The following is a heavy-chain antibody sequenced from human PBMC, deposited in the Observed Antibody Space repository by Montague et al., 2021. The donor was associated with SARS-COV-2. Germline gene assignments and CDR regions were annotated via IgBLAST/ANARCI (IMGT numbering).Heavy chain of an antibody. V-gene: IGHV4-59*01. CDR2: IYDGGAV. Sequence: SETLSLTCTVSGGFITGYYWSWLRRSPGKGLEWIAYIYDGGAVNYNPSLGSRVTISTDTSKNQLSLKVNSVTAADTAFYYRVRDHPYGGPRGAYDIWGQGTVVTVSS. D-gene: IGHD4-23*01. J-gene: IGHJ3*02. CDR3: VRDHPYGGPRGAYDI. CDR1: GGFITGYY.